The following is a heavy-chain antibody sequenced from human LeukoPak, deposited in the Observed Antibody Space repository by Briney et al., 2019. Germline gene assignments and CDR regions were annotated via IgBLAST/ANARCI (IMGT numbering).Heavy chain of an antibody. CDR1: GYTFSSYA. V-gene: IGHV3-23*01. CDR3: AKGDFGGYIDY. CDR2: ISGSGGST. D-gene: IGHD2-21*01. Sequence: ASVKVSCKASGYTFSSYAMSWVRQAPGKGLEWVSAISGSGGSTYYADSVKGRFTISRDNSKNTLYLQMNSLRAEDTAVYYCAKGDFGGYIDYWGQGTLVTVSS. J-gene: IGHJ4*02.